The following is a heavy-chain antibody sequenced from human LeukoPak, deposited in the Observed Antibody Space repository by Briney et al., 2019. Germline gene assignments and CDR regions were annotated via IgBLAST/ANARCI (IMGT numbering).Heavy chain of an antibody. CDR3: AKAGGHPRDGYNSGLFSLRFDY. CDR1: GSTFTSYG. J-gene: IGHJ4*02. V-gene: IGHV1-18*01. CDR2: ISAYNGNT. Sequence: ASVKVSRKASGSTFTSYGISWVRQAPGQGLEWMGWISAYNGNTNYAQKLQGRVTMTTDTSTSTAYMELKSLRSDDTAVYYCAKAGGHPRDGYNSGLFSLRFDYWGQGTLVTVSS. D-gene: IGHD5-24*01.